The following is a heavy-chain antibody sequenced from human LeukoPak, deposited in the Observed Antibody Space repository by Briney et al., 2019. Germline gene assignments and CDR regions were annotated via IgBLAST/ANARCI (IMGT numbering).Heavy chain of an antibody. CDR2: ISAYNGNT. D-gene: IGHD6-19*01. CDR1: GYTFTGYY. J-gene: IGHJ6*03. CDR3: ARDNSGWYLYYYYYYMDV. V-gene: IGHV1-18*04. Sequence: ASVKVSCKASGYTFTGYYMHWVRQAPGQGLEWMGWISAYNGNTNYAQKLQGRVTMTTDTSTSTAYMELRSLRSDDTAVYYCARDNSGWYLYYYYYYMDVWGKGTTVTISS.